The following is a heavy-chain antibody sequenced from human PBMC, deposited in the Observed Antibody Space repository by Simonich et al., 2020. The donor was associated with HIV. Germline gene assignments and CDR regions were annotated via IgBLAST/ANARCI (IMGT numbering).Heavy chain of an antibody. J-gene: IGHJ4*02. CDR3: ASGGSISSVWADDY. D-gene: IGHD3-16*01. Sequence: QVQLVESGGGVVQPGRSLRLSCAASGFTFSSYAMHWVRQAPGKGLEWVAVISYDGSNKYYADSVKGRFTISRDNSKNTLYLQMNSLRAEDTAVYYCASGGSISSVWADDYWGQGTLFTVSS. V-gene: IGHV3-30*07. CDR2: ISYDGSNK. CDR1: GFTFSSYA.